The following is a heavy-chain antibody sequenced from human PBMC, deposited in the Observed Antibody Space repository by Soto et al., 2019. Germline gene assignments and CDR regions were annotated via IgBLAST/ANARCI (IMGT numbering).Heavy chain of an antibody. CDR2: IIPIFGTA. Sequence: VASVKVSCKASGGTFSSYAISWLRPAPGQGLEWMGGIIPIFGTANYAQKFQGRVTITADESTSTAYMELSSLRSEDTAVYYCASLYSSSYLTPSRNPPGYYFDYWGQGTLVTVSS. J-gene: IGHJ4*02. CDR3: ASLYSSSYLTPSRNPPGYYFDY. D-gene: IGHD6-6*01. V-gene: IGHV1-69*13. CDR1: GGTFSSYA.